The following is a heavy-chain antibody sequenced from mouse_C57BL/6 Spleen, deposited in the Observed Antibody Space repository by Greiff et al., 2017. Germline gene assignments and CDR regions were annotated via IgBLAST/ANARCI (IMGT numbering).Heavy chain of an antibody. CDR2: IDPEDGDT. CDR1: GFNIKDYY. J-gene: IGHJ2*01. V-gene: IGHV14-1*01. Sequence: EVQLQQSGAELVRPGASVKLSCTASGFNIKDYYMHWVKQRPEQGLEWIGKIDPEDGDTEYAPKFQGKATMTADTSSNTAYRQLSSLTSEDTAVYYCTTNRYCSGDYFDYWGQGTTLTVSS. D-gene: IGHD1-1*01. CDR3: TTNRYCSGDYFDY.